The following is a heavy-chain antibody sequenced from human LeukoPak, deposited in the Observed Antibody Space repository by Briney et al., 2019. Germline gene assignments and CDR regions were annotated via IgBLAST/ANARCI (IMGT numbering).Heavy chain of an antibody. CDR2: IYSGGST. J-gene: IGHJ6*02. V-gene: IGHV3-66*01. CDR3: ARDVSSSWYYYGMDV. Sequence: PGGSLRLSCAASGFTVSSNYMSWVRQAPGKGLEWVSVIYSGGSTYCADSVKGRFTISRDNSKNTLYLQMNSLRAEDTAVYYCARDVSSSWYYYGMDVWGQGTTVTVSS. D-gene: IGHD6-13*01. CDR1: GFTVSSNY.